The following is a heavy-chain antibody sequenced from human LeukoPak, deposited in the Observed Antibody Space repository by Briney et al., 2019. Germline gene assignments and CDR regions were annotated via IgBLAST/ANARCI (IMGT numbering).Heavy chain of an antibody. J-gene: IGHJ5*02. CDR3: ASKKDFWSGYYTGIIS. Sequence: SETLSLTCTVSGGSISSGGYYWSWIRQHPGKGLEWIGYIYYSGSTYYNPSLKSRVTISVDTSKNQFSLNLSSVTAADTAVYHCASKKDFWSGYYTGIISWGQGTLVTVSS. CDR2: IYYSGST. CDR1: GGSISSGGYY. D-gene: IGHD3-3*01. V-gene: IGHV4-31*03.